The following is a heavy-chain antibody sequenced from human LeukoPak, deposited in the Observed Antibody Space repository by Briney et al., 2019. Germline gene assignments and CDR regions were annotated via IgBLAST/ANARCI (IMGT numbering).Heavy chain of an antibody. CDR1: GFTFSSNH. CDR2: IYGGGST. CDR3: ARAKLWIIEY. V-gene: IGHV3-53*04. J-gene: IGHJ4*02. Sequence: GGSLRLSCAASGFTFSSNHMSWVRQAPGKGLEWVSVIYGGGSTQYADSVKGRFTISKHNSKNTLYLQMNSLRGEDTAVYYCARAKLWIIEYWGQGTLVTVSS. D-gene: IGHD5-18*01.